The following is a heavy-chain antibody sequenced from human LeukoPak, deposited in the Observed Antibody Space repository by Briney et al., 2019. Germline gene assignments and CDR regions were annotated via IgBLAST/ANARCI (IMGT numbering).Heavy chain of an antibody. CDR1: GYSFRNYG. Sequence: GASVKVSCKASGYSFRNYGISWVRQAPGQGLEYMGWISVYNGNTNYAQRLQGRVTMTTDTSTSTVYMELRSLRSGDTAVYYCARDCSGSSCYWIHWGQGTLVTVSS. V-gene: IGHV1-18*01. CDR3: ARDCSGSSCYWIH. J-gene: IGHJ4*02. D-gene: IGHD2-15*01. CDR2: ISVYNGNT.